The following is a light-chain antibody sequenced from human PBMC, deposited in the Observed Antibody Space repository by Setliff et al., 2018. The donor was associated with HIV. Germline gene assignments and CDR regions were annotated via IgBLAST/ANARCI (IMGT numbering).Light chain of an antibody. V-gene: IGLV2-14*01. CDR1: SSDAGGYNY. Sequence: QSVLAQPASVSGSPGQSITISCTGTSSDAGGYNYVSWYQQHPGKAPKFMIYDVTGRNSGVSHRFSGSKSGNTASLTIPGLQAEDEADYYCSSYTTNRKFVFGTGTKV. CDR3: SSYTTNRKFV. J-gene: IGLJ1*01. CDR2: DVT.